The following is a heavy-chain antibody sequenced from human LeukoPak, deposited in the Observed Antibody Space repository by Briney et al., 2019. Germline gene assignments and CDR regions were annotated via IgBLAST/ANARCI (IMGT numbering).Heavy chain of an antibody. CDR1: GGSISSSSYY. CDR2: IYYSGST. D-gene: IGHD3-10*01. Sequence: SETLSLTCTVSGGSISSSSYYWSWIRQPPGKGLEWIGYIYYSGSTNYNPSLKSRVTISVDTSKNQFSLKLSSVTAADTAVYYCARDLGMVRGLNWFDPWGQGTLVTVSS. CDR3: ARDLGMVRGLNWFDP. V-gene: IGHV4-61*01. J-gene: IGHJ5*02.